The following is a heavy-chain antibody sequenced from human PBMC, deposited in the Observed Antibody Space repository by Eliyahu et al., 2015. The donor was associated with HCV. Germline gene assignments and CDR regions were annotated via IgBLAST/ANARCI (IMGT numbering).Heavy chain of an antibody. CDR3: ARMISGDYGLDY. V-gene: IGHV2-70*01. Sequence: QVTLRESGPALVKPTQTLTLTCTFSGXSXSTSGXCVXWIRQPPGKALEWLALIDWDDDKYYSTSLKTRLTXSKDTSKNQVVLTMTNMDPVDTATYYCARMISGDYGLDYWGQGTLVTVSS. CDR1: GXSXSTSGXC. J-gene: IGHJ4*02. CDR2: IDWDDDK. D-gene: IGHD4-17*01.